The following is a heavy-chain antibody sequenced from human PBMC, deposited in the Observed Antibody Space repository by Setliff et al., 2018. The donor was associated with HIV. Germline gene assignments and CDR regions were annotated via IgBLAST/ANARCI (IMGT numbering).Heavy chain of an antibody. CDR3: AGTMDYGDYEPLDY. CDR2: ISAYSGNR. J-gene: IGHJ4*02. Sequence: ASVKVSCKASGYTLSDYGMTWVRQAPGQGLEWMAWISAYSGNRKFAQKFQGRVTVTRDTSTSTAYMELTSLRSDDTAVYYCAGTMDYGDYEPLDYWGQGTLVTVSS. V-gene: IGHV1-18*01. CDR1: GYTLSDYG. D-gene: IGHD4-17*01.